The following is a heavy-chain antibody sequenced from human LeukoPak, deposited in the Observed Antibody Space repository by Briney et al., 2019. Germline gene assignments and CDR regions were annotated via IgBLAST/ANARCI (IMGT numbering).Heavy chain of an antibody. Sequence: PGGSLRLSCAASRFTFSNYAMTWVRQAPGRGLEWVSSIPDSAGTTYYADSVKGRFTISRDNSENTLCLQMNSLRAEDTAVYYCAKGKISAADAIDSWGQGTLVTVSS. D-gene: IGHD6-13*01. CDR1: RFTFSNYA. CDR3: AKGKISAADAIDS. V-gene: IGHV3-23*01. CDR2: IPDSAGTT. J-gene: IGHJ4*02.